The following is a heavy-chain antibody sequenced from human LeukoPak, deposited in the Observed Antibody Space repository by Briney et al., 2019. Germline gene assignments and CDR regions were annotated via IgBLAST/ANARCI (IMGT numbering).Heavy chain of an antibody. J-gene: IGHJ4*02. D-gene: IGHD4-4*01. Sequence: PGGSLRLSCAASGFTFSSYWMHWVRQAPGKGLVWVSHINIDGSISRYADSVKGRFTISRDSAKNTLYLQMNSLRAEDTAVYFCARGNPLVDYWGQGTLVTVSS. V-gene: IGHV3-74*01. CDR2: INIDGSIS. CDR1: GFTFSSYW. CDR3: ARGNPLVDY.